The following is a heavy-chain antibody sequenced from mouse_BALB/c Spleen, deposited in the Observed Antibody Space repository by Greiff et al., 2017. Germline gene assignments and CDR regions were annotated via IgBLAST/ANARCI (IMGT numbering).Heavy chain of an antibody. CDR1: GFNIKDYY. D-gene: IGHD3-3*01. V-gene: IGHV14-1*02. J-gene: IGHJ4*01. CDR2: IDPENGNT. Sequence: EVQLQQSGAELVRPGALVKLSCKASGFNIKDYYMHWVKQRPEQGLEWIGWIDPENGNTIYDPKFQGKASITADTSSNTAYLQLSSLTSEDTAVYYCARSRDRLYAMDDWGQGTSVTVSS. CDR3: ARSRDRLYAMDD.